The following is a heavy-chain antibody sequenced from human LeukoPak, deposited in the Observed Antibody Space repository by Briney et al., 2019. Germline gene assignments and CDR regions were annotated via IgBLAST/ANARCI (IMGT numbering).Heavy chain of an antibody. CDR3: AKYPRGLLGNWFDP. J-gene: IGHJ5*02. V-gene: IGHV3-7*03. CDR2: IKQDGSEK. CDR1: GFTFSSYW. Sequence: GGSLRLSCAASGFTFSSYWMSWVRQAPGKGLEWVANIKQDGSEKYYVDSVKGRFTISRDNAKNSLYLQMNILRAEDTAVYYCAKYPRGLLGNWFDPWGQGTLVTVSS. D-gene: IGHD1-26*01.